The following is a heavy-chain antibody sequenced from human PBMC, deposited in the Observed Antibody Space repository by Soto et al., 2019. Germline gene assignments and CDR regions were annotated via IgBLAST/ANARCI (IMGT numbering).Heavy chain of an antibody. V-gene: IGHV1-69*13. J-gene: IGHJ5*02. D-gene: IGHD2-15*01. Sequence: GASVKVSCKASGGTFSSYAISWVRQAPGQGLEWMGGIIPIFGTANYAQKFQGRVTITADESTSTAYMELSSLRSEDTAVYYCARALNVVAATDLDPWGQGTPVTVSS. CDR3: ARALNVVAATDLDP. CDR1: GGTFSSYA. CDR2: IIPIFGTA.